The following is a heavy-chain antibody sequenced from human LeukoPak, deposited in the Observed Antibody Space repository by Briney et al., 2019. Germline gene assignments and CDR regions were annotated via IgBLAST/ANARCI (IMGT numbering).Heavy chain of an antibody. CDR1: GYASTSYY. Sequence: ASVKVSCKAPGYASTSYYMHWVRQAPGQGLEWMGIIKPSGGSTSYAQKFQGRVTMTRDTSTSTVYMELSSLRSEDTAVYYCARGIRQLPSDYWGQRTLVTVSS. J-gene: IGHJ4*02. CDR2: IKPSGGST. D-gene: IGHD6-6*01. V-gene: IGHV1-46*01. CDR3: ARGIRQLPSDY.